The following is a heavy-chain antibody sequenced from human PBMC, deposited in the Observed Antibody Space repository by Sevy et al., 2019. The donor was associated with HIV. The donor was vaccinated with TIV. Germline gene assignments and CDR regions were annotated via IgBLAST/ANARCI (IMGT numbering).Heavy chain of an antibody. CDR3: ARATSGWLVEGSAFDI. CDR1: GYTFISYG. D-gene: IGHD6-19*01. Sequence: ASVKVSCKASGYTFISYGITWVRQAPGQGLEWVGWISAYDGKTNYARKFQGRVTMTTDTSTRTGYMELRSLRSDDTAVYYCARATSGWLVEGSAFDIWGQGTMVTVSS. J-gene: IGHJ3*02. V-gene: IGHV1-18*01. CDR2: ISAYDGKT.